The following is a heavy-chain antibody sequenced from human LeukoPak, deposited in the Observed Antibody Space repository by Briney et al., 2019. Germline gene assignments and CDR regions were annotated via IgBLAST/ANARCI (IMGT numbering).Heavy chain of an antibody. Sequence: ASVIVCCKASGYTFTDYFVHLIRQAPGQGLEWRGWVNPNSGATKYAEKFQGRVTMTRDTSNNTVYMDLSRLTSDDTAVFYCARGFFRYGSSFDFWGQGTLVTVSS. CDR2: VNPNSGAT. CDR1: GYTFTDYF. D-gene: IGHD3-10*01. CDR3: ARGFFRYGSSFDF. V-gene: IGHV1-2*02. J-gene: IGHJ4*02.